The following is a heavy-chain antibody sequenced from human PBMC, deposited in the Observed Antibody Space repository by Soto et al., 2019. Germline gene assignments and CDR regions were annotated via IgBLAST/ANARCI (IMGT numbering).Heavy chain of an antibody. Sequence: GGSLRLSCAASGFTFSSYWMSWVRQAPGRGLEWMANIKYDGSEKYYVDSVKGRLTISRDNAKNSLYLQMNSLRAEDTAVYYCASSPHKDSRPDYWGQGTPVTVSS. CDR2: IKYDGSEK. CDR1: GFTFSSYW. CDR3: ASSPHKDSRPDY. D-gene: IGHD3-22*01. J-gene: IGHJ4*02. V-gene: IGHV3-7*03.